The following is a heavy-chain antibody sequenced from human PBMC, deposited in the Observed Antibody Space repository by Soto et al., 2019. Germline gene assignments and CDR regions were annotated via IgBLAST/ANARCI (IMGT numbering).Heavy chain of an antibody. D-gene: IGHD6-13*01. J-gene: IGHJ4*02. CDR1: GFTFSSYA. CDR3: AKDSAAAGNFDC. V-gene: IGHV3-23*01. CDR2: ISGSGGST. Sequence: VGSLRLSCAASGFTFSSYAMSWVRQAPGKGLKWVSTISGSGGSTYYADSVKGRFTISRDNSKNTLYLQMNSLRAEDTAVYYCAKDSAAAGNFDCWGQGTLVTVSS.